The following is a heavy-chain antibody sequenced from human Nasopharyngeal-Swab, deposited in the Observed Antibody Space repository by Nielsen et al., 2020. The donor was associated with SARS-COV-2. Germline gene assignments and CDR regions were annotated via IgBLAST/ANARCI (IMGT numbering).Heavy chain of an antibody. J-gene: IGHJ6*02. CDR3: AKVPSSSWYVDYYYGMDV. D-gene: IGHD6-13*01. Sequence: RQGPGQGLEWVSAISGSGGSTYYADSVKGRFTISRDNSKNTLYLQMNSLRAEDTAVYYCAKVPSSSWYVDYYYGMDVWGQGTTVTVSS. CDR2: ISGSGGST. V-gene: IGHV3-23*01.